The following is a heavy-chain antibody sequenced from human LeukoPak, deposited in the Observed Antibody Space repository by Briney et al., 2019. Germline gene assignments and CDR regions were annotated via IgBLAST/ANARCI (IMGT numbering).Heavy chain of an antibody. V-gene: IGHV4-4*02. D-gene: IGHD6-13*01. CDR2: IYHSGGT. J-gene: IGHJ4*01. Sequence: PSGTLSLTCAVSGGSITSDNWWSWVRQSPGKGLEWIGEIYHSGGTNYNPSLKGRVTISVDKSNNHFSLRLASVTAADTAVYYCARTFGYSGSWYFFDYWGQGTLVTVSS. CDR1: GGSITSDNW. CDR3: ARTFGYSGSWYFFDY.